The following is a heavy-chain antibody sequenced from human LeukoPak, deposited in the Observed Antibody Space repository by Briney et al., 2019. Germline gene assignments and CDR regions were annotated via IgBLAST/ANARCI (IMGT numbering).Heavy chain of an antibody. CDR3: ARDPMAMVRGVIWDWFDP. CDR1: GYTFTGYY. V-gene: IGHV1-2*02. Sequence: ASVKVSCKASGYTFTGYYMHWVRQAPGQGLEWMEWINPNSGGTNYAQKFQGRVTMTRDTSISTAYMELSRLRSDDTAVYYCARDPMAMVRGVIWDWFDPWGQGTLVTVSS. CDR2: INPNSGGT. J-gene: IGHJ5*02. D-gene: IGHD3-10*01.